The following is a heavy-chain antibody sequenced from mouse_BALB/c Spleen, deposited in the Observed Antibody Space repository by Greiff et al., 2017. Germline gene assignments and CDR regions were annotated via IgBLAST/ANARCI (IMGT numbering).Heavy chain of an antibody. D-gene: IGHD2-10*02. CDR1: GFSLTSYG. Sequence: VMLVESGPGLVAPSQSLSITCTVSGFSLTSYGVHWVRQPPGKGLEWLGVIWAGGSTNYNSALMSRLSISKDNSKSQVFLKMNSLQTDDTAMYYCARDTASYGNYRCAYWGQGTLVTVSA. J-gene: IGHJ3*01. CDR2: IWAGGST. V-gene: IGHV2-9*02. CDR3: ARDTASYGNYRCAY.